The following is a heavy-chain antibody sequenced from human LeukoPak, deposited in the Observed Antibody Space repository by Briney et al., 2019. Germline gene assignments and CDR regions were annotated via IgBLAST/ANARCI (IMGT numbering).Heavy chain of an antibody. J-gene: IGHJ4*02. CDR3: AFRRGSGYYYDY. CDR2: MNPNSGNT. D-gene: IGHD3-22*01. V-gene: IGHV1-8*01. Sequence: GASVKVSCKASGYTFTSYDINWVRQATGQGLEWMGWMNPNSGNTGYAQKFQGRVTMTRNTSISTAYMELSSLRSEDTAVYYCAFRRGSGYYYDYWGQGTPVTVSS. CDR1: GYTFTSYD.